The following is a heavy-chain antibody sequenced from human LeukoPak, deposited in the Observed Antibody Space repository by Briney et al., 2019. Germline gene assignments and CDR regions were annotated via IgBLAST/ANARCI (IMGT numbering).Heavy chain of an antibody. CDR3: ARGLYASFDY. D-gene: IGHD3-16*01. CDR2: IKSDGSST. V-gene: IGHV3-74*01. J-gene: IGHJ4*02. CDR1: GFTFSNHW. Sequence: GGSLRLSCEGSGFTFSNHWMYWVRQAPGKGLVWVSRIKSDGSSTTYADSVKGRFTISRDNAKNTLYLQMNSLRADDTAVYFCARGLYASFDYWGRGTLVTVSS.